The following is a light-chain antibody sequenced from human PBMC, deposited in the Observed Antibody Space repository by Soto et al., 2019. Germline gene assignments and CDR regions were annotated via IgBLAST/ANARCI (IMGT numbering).Light chain of an antibody. CDR3: QQYNTYST. J-gene: IGKJ5*01. CDR2: KAA. V-gene: IGKV1-5*03. CDR1: QTISSW. Sequence: DIQMTQSPSTLSGSVGDRVTIPCGARQTISSWLAWYQQKPGKAPKLLIYKAATVKSGVPARFSGSGAGTEFPLTISSLQPDDFATYYGQQYNTYSTFGQGTRLEIK.